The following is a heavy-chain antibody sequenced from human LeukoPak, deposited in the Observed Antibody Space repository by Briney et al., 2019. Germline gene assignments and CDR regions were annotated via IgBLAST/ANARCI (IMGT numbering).Heavy chain of an antibody. CDR1: GFTFSSYW. V-gene: IGHV3-7*01. D-gene: IGHD1-26*01. J-gene: IGHJ4*02. CDR2: IKQGGGEK. CDR3: ARDKIVGATHFDY. Sequence: GGSLRLSCAAPGFTFSSYWMSWVRQAPGKGLEWVANIKQGGGEKYYVDSVKGRFTISRDNAKNSLYLQMNSLRAEDTAVYYCARDKIVGATHFDYWGQGTLVTVSS.